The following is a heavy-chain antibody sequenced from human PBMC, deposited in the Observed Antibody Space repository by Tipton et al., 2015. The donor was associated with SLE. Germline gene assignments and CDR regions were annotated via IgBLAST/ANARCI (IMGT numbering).Heavy chain of an antibody. V-gene: IGHV3-15*01. D-gene: IGHD6-13*01. Sequence: SLRLSCVVSGFTFSDVWMTWVRQTPGKGLEWVGRIKRKIDGGTTDYVAPVKGRFIISRDDSKNTLFLQMNSLRAEDTAVYFCARADAGSSWGSYFDLWGQGTLVTVSS. CDR3: ARADAGSSWGSYFDL. J-gene: IGHJ4*02. CDR2: IKRKIDGGTT. CDR1: GFTFSDVW.